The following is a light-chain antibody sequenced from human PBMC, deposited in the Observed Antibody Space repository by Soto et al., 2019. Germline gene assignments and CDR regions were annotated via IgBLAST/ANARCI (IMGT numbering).Light chain of an antibody. CDR1: SSDIGAYNY. CDR2: EGI. Sequence: QSALTQPPSASGSPGQSVTISCTGTSSDIGAYNYVSWYQHYPGKAPKLMIYEGIKRPSGVSNRFSGSKSGNTAFLTISGLQAEDEADYYCCSYAGSGTDNYVFGSGTKLTVL. CDR3: CSYAGSGTDNYV. J-gene: IGLJ1*01. V-gene: IGLV2-23*01.